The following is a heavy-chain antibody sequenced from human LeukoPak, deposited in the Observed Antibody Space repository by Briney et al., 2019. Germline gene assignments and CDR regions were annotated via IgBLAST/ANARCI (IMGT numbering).Heavy chain of an antibody. CDR3: AGHFDSATNY. J-gene: IGHJ4*02. D-gene: IGHD3-10*01. V-gene: IGHV3-53*01. CDR1: GFIVSSNY. CDR2: LYISGGT. Sequence: GGSLRLSCAASGFIVSSNYMTWVRQAPGKWLEWVSILYISGGTYYADSVKGRFTISRDNSKNTVYLQMNSLRAEDTAVYYCAGHFDSATNYWGQGTLVTVSS.